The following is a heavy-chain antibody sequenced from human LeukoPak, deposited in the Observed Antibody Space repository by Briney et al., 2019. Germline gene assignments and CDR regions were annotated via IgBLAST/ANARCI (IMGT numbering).Heavy chain of an antibody. Sequence: PGGSLRLSCAASGFTFSNAWMSWVRQAPGKGLEWVGRIKSKTDGGTTDYAAPVKGRFTISRDDSKNTLYLQMNSLKTEDTAVYYCTTCLRSCGHSSSWPAYYFDYWGQGTLVTVSS. J-gene: IGHJ4*02. CDR1: GFTFSNAW. CDR2: IKSKTDGGTT. D-gene: IGHD6-13*01. CDR3: TTCLRSCGHSSSWPAYYFDY. V-gene: IGHV3-15*01.